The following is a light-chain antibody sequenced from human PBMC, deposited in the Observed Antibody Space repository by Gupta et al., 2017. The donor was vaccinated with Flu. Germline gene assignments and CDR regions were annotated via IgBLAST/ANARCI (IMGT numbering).Light chain of an antibody. Sequence: QPALTQPASVSGSPGQSITISCTGTSSDVGGYNHVSWYQQHPGKAPKLMIYEVTNRPSGFSDRFSGSKSGSTASLTISGLQAEDEADYYCSSYTSSSTYVFGTGTKVTVL. V-gene: IGLV2-14*01. CDR3: SSYTSSSTYV. CDR1: SSDVGGYNH. J-gene: IGLJ1*01. CDR2: EVT.